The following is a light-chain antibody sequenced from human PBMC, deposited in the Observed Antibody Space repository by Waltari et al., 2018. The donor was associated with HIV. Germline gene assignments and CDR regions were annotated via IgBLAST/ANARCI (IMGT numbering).Light chain of an antibody. CDR1: QSVSSSY. Sequence: EIVLTQSPGTLSLSPGERATLSCRASQSVSSSYLAWYQQKPGQAPRILIYGASNRATGIPDRFSGSGSGTDFTLTISRLEPEDFAVYYCQQHGSSPYTFGQGTKLEIK. J-gene: IGKJ2*01. CDR3: QQHGSSPYT. CDR2: GAS. V-gene: IGKV3-20*01.